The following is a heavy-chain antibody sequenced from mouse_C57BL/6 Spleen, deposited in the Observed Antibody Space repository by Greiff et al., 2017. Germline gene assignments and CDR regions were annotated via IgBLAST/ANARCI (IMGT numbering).Heavy chain of an antibody. CDR2: IVPGDGDT. CDR3: TSRTLDALDY. CDR1: GFNFNGYC. Sequence: EVKLVESGAELVRPGASVKLSCTASGFNFNGYCMNWVQQRPGQGLEWIGRIVPGDGDTDYNAKFKGKATITADTSSNTAYLQLSSLTSEDTAVYYCTSRTLDALDYWGQGTTVTVSS. V-gene: IGHV14-1*01. J-gene: IGHJ4*01.